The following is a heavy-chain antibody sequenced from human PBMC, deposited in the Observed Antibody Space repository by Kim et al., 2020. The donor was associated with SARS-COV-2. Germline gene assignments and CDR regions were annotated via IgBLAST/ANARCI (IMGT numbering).Heavy chain of an antibody. V-gene: IGHV4-31*02. D-gene: IGHD6-6*01. Sequence: SYNPSLKGRVTISGDASKNPCSLKLSSLTAADTAVYYCARGEAARPDFDYWGQGTLVTVSS. CDR3: ARGEAARPDFDY. J-gene: IGHJ4*02.